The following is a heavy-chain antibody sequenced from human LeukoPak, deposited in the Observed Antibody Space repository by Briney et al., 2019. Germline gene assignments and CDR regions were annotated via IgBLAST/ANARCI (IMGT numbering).Heavy chain of an antibody. CDR1: GFTFGDYA. Sequence: GGSLRLSCAASGFTFGDYAMSWVRQAPGKGLQWVGFLRSKTYTETTEYAASVKGRFIISRDDSKSIAYLQMNSLKTEDTAVYYCSRVAGGSYYYYYMDVWGKGTTVTVSS. D-gene: IGHD3-16*01. CDR2: LRSKTYTETT. J-gene: IGHJ6*03. V-gene: IGHV3-49*04. CDR3: SRVAGGSYYYYYMDV.